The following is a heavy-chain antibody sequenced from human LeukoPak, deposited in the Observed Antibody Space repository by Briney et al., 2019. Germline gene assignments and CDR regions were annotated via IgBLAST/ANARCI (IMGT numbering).Heavy chain of an antibody. CDR1: GGSFSGYY. D-gene: IGHD2-15*01. V-gene: IGHV4-34*01. Sequence: SETLSLTCAVYGGSFSGYYWSWIRQPPGKGLEWIGEINHSGSTNYNPSLKSRATISVDTSKNQFSLKLSSVTAADTAVYYCARGSLVVVAATRGGMDVWGQGTTVTVSS. J-gene: IGHJ6*02. CDR3: ARGSLVVVAATRGGMDV. CDR2: INHSGST.